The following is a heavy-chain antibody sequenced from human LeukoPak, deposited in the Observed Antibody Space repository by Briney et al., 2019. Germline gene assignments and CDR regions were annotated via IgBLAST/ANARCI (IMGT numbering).Heavy chain of an antibody. J-gene: IGHJ3*02. CDR3: ARVWRYAFDI. Sequence: SETLSLTCTVSGGSVSGGSYYWSWIRQHPGKGLEWIGYIYYSGSTYYNPSLKSRVTISVDTSKNQFSLKLSSVTAADTAVYYCARVWRYAFDIWGQGTMVTVSS. CDR1: GGSVSGGSYY. D-gene: IGHD3-3*01. V-gene: IGHV4-31*03. CDR2: IYYSGST.